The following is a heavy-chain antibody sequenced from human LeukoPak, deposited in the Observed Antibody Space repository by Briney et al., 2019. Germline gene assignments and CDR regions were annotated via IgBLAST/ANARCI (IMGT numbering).Heavy chain of an antibody. CDR1: GFTFDDYG. D-gene: IGHD3-22*01. Sequence: GGSLRLSCAASGFTFDDYGMSWVRQAPGKGLEWVSGINWNGGSTGYADSVKGRFTISRDNAKNSLYLQMNSLRAEDTALYYCARGYYDSSGYLYFDYWGQGILVSVSS. J-gene: IGHJ4*02. CDR3: ARGYYDSSGYLYFDY. V-gene: IGHV3-20*04. CDR2: INWNGGST.